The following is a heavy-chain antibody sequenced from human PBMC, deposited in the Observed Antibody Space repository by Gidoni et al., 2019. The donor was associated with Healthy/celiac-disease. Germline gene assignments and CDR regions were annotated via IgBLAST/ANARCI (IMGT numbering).Heavy chain of an antibody. CDR1: GFPFSSYS. D-gene: IGHD3-22*01. V-gene: IGHV3-21*01. CDR3: ARDSNYYDSSGYYRPFDY. J-gene: IGHJ4*02. CDR2: SSSSSSYI. Sequence: EVQLVESGGGLVKPGGSLRVSCAASGFPFSSYSMNWVRQAPGKGLEWVSSSSSSSSYIYYADSVKGRFTISRDNAKNSLYLQMNSLRAEDTAVYYCARDSNYYDSSGYYRPFDYWGQGTLVTVSS.